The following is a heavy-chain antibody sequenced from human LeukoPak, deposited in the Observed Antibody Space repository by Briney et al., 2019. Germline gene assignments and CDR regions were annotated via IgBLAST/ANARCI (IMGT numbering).Heavy chain of an antibody. CDR2: IIPIFGTA. J-gene: IGHJ3*02. Sequence: SVKVSCKASGGTFSSYAISWVRQAPGQGLEWMGRIIPIFGTANYAQKFKGRVTVTTDESPITAYMELSSLRSEDTAVYYCARALVRTYYYDSSSAFDIWGQGTMVTVSS. CDR3: ARALVRTYYYDSSSAFDI. V-gene: IGHV1-69*05. CDR1: GGTFSSYA. D-gene: IGHD3-22*01.